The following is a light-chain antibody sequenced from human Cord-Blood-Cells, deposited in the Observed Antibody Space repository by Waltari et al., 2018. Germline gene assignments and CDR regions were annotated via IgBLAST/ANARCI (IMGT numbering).Light chain of an antibody. CDR2: GAS. CDR1: QSVSSN. Sequence: EIVMTQSPATLSVSPGERATLSCRASQSVSSNLAWYQQKPVQAPRLLIYGASTRATGFPARFSGSGSGIEFTLTISILQSEDFAVYYCQQYNNWWTFGQGTKVEIK. CDR3: QQYNNWWT. J-gene: IGKJ1*01. V-gene: IGKV3-15*01.